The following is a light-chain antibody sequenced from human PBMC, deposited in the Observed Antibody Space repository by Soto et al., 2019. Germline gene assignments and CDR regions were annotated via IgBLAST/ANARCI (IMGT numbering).Light chain of an antibody. CDR3: HQYNSYPWT. CDR1: QSISSW. V-gene: IGKV1-5*03. Sequence: DIQMTQSPSTLSASVGDRVTITCRASQSISSWLAWYQQKPGKAPKLLIYKASSLESGVPSRFSGCGSGTEFTLTISSLQPDDFATYYCHQYNSYPWTLGQGTKVEIK. J-gene: IGKJ1*01. CDR2: KAS.